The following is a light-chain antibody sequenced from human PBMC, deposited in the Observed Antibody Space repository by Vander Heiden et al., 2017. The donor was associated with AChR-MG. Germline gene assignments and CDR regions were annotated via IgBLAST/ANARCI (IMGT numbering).Light chain of an antibody. CDR1: TNDVGNDNL. J-gene: IGLJ1*01. V-gene: IGLV2-23*02. Sequence: QSALTQPASVSGSPGQSITISCTGTTNDVGNDNLVSWYQQHPGKAPKLMISEVIKRPSGVSSRFSGSKSGNTASLTISGLRAEDEADYYCCAYAATGYVFGTGTKVTVL. CDR2: EVI. CDR3: CAYAATGYV.